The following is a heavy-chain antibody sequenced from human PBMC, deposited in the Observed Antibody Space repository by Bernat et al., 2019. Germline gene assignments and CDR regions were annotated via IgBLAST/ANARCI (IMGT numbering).Heavy chain of an antibody. D-gene: IGHD3-22*01. CDR2: IWYDGSNK. V-gene: IGHV3-33*01. Sequence: QVQLVESGGGVVQPGRSLRLSCAASGFTFSSYGMHWVRQAPGKGLEWVAVIWYDGSNKYYADSVKGRFTISRDNSKNTLYLQMNSLRAEDTAVYYCAREYYYDSSGSIRNYYYYGMDVWGQGTTVTVSS. J-gene: IGHJ6*02. CDR3: AREYYYDSSGSIRNYYYYGMDV. CDR1: GFTFSSYG.